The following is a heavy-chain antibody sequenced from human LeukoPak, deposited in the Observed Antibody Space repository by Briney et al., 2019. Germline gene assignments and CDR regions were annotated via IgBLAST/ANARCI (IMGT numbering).Heavy chain of an antibody. CDR1: GGSISSSNW. V-gene: IGHV4-4*02. CDR3: ARDSDGMATSRVFDY. D-gene: IGHD5-24*01. J-gene: IGHJ4*02. CDR2: IYHSGST. Sequence: PSETLSLTCAVSGGSISSSNWWSWVRQPPGKGLEWIGEIYHSGSTNYNPSLKSRVTISVDKSKNQFSLKLSSVTAADTAVYYCARDSDGMATSRVFDYWGQGTLVTVSS.